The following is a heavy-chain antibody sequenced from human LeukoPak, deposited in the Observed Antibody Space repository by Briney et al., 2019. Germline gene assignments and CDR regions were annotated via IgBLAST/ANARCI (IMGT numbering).Heavy chain of an antibody. J-gene: IGHJ6*03. CDR1: GGSISSYY. V-gene: IGHV4-59*01. D-gene: IGHD3-10*01. CDR3: ARGRAWFGEHSYYYYYMDV. Sequence: PSETLSLTCTVSGGSISSYYWSWIRHPPRKGLEWIGYIYYSGSTNYNPSLNSRVTISVDTSKNQFSLKLSSVTAADTAVYHCARGRAWFGEHSYYYYYMDVWGKGTTVTVSS. CDR2: IYYSGST.